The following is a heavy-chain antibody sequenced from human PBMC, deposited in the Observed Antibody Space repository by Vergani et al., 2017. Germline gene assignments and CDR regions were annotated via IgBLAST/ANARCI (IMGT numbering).Heavy chain of an antibody. D-gene: IGHD2-15*01. CDR2: IYYSGST. CDR1: GGSISSYY. CDR3: ARTGPKYCSGGSCYLDY. V-gene: IGHV4-59*01. J-gene: IGHJ4*02. Sequence: QVQLQESGPGLVKPSETLSLTCTVSGGSISSYYWSWIRQPPGKGLDWIGYIYYSGSTNYNPSLKSRVTISVDTSKNQFSLKRSSVTAADTAVYYCARTGPKYCSGGSCYLDYWGQGTLVTVSS.